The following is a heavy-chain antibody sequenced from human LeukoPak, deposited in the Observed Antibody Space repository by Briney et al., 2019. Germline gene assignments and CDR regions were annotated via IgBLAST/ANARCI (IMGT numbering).Heavy chain of an antibody. CDR1: GFTFSSHW. CDR3: ARVGAATTRDS. CDR2: ITSDGTST. V-gene: IGHV3-74*01. J-gene: IGHJ4*02. Sequence: GGSLRLSCAASGFTFSSHWMHWVRQAPGKGLVWVSRITSDGTSTSYADSVKGRFTISRDNAKNALYLQMNSLRAEDTAVYYCARVGAATTRDSWGQGTLVTVPS. D-gene: IGHD1-26*01.